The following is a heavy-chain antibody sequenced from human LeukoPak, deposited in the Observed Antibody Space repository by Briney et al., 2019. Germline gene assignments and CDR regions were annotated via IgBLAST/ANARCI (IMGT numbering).Heavy chain of an antibody. V-gene: IGHV1-69*13. Sequence: ASVKVSRKASGGTFSSYAISWVRQAPGQGLEWMGGIIPIFGTANYAQKFQGRVTITADESTSTAYMELSSLRSEDTAVYYCARSGVTSWHFDIWGQGTMVTVSS. J-gene: IGHJ3*02. CDR3: ARSGVTSWHFDI. D-gene: IGHD2-2*01. CDR1: GGTFSSYA. CDR2: IIPIFGTA.